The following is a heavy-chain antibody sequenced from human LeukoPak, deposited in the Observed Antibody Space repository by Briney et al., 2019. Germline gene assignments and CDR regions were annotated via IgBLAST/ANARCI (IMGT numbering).Heavy chain of an antibody. J-gene: IGHJ6*03. CDR1: GYSFTSYW. Sequence: GESLKISCKGSGYSFTSYWIAWARQMPGKGLEWMGIIYPGDSDTRYSPSFQGQVTISADKSISTAYLQWSSLKASDTAIYYCARRFYYDSSGHYYYYMDVWGKGTTVTVSS. D-gene: IGHD3-22*01. V-gene: IGHV5-51*01. CDR3: ARRFYYDSSGHYYYYMDV. CDR2: IYPGDSDT.